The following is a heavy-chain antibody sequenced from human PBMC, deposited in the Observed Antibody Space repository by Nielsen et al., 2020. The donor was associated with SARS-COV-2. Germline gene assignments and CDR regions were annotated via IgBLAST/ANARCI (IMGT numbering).Heavy chain of an antibody. Sequence: SVKVSCKASGYTFTGYYMHWMRQAPGQGLEWMGRIIPILGIANYAQKFQGRVTITADKSTSTAYMELSSLRSEDTAVYYCASGSIAAAGTDNWFDPWGQGTLVTVSS. CDR2: IIPILGIA. V-gene: IGHV1-69*02. CDR1: GYTFTGYY. J-gene: IGHJ5*02. CDR3: ASGSIAAAGTDNWFDP. D-gene: IGHD6-13*01.